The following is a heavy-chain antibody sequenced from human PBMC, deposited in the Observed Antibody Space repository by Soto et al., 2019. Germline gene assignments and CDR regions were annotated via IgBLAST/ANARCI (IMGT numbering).Heavy chain of an antibody. CDR1: GGSISSYY. D-gene: IGHD3-3*01. CDR2: IYYSGST. J-gene: IGHJ6*02. V-gene: IGHV4-59*01. CDR3: AGRDYDFWSGYPNPYYYYYGMDV. Sequence: PSETLSLTCTVSGGSISSYYWSWIRQPPGKGLEWIGYIYYSGSTNYNPSLKSRVTISVDTSKNQFSLKLSSVTAADTAVYYCAGRDYDFWSGYPNPYYYYYGMDVWGQGTTVTVSS.